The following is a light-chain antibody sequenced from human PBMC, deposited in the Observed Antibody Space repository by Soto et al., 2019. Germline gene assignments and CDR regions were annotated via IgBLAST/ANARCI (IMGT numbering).Light chain of an antibody. J-gene: IGKJ5*01. CDR1: QTVGKN. CDR3: QQYTNWPIT. CDR2: GIS. Sequence: EVVMTQSPATLSVSPGERATLSCRASQTVGKNYLAWYQQKPGQAPRLLIYGISARATGIPARFSGSGSATEFTLTINSLQSEDFAVYYCQQYTNWPITFGQGTRLEIK. V-gene: IGKV3-15*01.